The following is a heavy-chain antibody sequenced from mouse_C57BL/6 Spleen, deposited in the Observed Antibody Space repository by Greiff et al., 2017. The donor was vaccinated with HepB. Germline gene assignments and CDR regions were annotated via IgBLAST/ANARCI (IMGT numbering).Heavy chain of an antibody. CDR3: ARDGLDGYSFAY. CDR2: SRNKANDYTT. V-gene: IGHV7-1*01. J-gene: IGHJ3*01. CDR1: GFTFSDFY. Sequence: DVKLVESGGGLVQSGRSLRLSCATSGFTFSDFYMEWVRQAPGKGLEWIAASRNKANDYTTEYSASVKGRFIVSRDTSQSILYLQMNALRAEDTAIYYCARDGLDGYSFAYWGQGTLVTVSA. D-gene: IGHD2-3*01.